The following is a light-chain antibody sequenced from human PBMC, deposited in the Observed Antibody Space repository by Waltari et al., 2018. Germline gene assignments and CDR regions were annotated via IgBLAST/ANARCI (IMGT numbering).Light chain of an antibody. CDR1: QDITTS. V-gene: IGKV1-33*01. J-gene: IGKJ2*01. CDR2: DAS. Sequence: TCQATQDITTSLSWFQQKPGKAPQLLIYDASSLQAGVPSRFSSTGSGTAFSFSITSLQPEDSATYYCQHYHSLPYTFGRGTKLQIK. CDR3: QHYHSLPYT.